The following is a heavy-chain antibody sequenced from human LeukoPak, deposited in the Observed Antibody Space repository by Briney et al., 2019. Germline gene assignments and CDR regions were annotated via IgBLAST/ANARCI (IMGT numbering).Heavy chain of an antibody. CDR3: ARHKTVPGTSDLRTFDS. J-gene: IGHJ4*02. CDR2: IIPLDANT. CDR1: GYTFTSYR. D-gene: IGHD6-13*01. V-gene: IGHV5-51*01. Sequence: LAESLKISCNGSGYTFTSYRIGWGRQRPRYGLEGRGVIIPLDANTTYSPSFQGQVPFSVARSINTAFLQWKTLTAADNAIYYCARHKTVPGTSDLRTFDSWGQGTLVSVSS.